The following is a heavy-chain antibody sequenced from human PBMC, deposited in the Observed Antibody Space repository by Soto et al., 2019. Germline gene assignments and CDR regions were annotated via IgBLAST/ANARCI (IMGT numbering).Heavy chain of an antibody. CDR2: IWYDGSNK. V-gene: IGHV3-33*01. CDR1: GFTFSSYG. J-gene: IGHJ4*02. D-gene: IGHD3-3*01. CDR3: ARDHDDFWSGYYTATVDY. Sequence: PGGSLRLSCAASGFTFSSYGMHWVRQAPGKGLEWVAVIWYDGSNKYYADSVKGRFTISRDNSKNTLYLQMNSLRAEDTAVYYCARDHDDFWSGYYTATVDYWGQGTLVTVSS.